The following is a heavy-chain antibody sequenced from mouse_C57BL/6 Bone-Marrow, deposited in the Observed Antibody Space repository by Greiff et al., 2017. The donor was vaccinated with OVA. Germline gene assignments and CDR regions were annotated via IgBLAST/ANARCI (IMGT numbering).Heavy chain of an antibody. Sequence: EVQLKQSGAELVKPGASVKLSCTASGFNIKDYYMHWVKQRTEQGLEWIGRIDPEDGETKYAPKFQGKATITADTSSNTAYLQLSSLTSEDTAVYYCASSLGRGRLGWFAYWGQGTLVTVSA. J-gene: IGHJ3*01. CDR1: GFNIKDYY. CDR2: IDPEDGET. V-gene: IGHV14-2*01. D-gene: IGHD4-1*01. CDR3: ASSLGRGRLGWFAY.